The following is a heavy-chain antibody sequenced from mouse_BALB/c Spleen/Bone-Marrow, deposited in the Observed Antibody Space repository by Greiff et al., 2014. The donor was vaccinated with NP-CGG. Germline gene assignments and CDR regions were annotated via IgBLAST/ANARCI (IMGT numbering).Heavy chain of an antibody. D-gene: IGHD2-1*01. CDR3: ARGDLYYGNLYAMDY. V-gene: IGHV1-54*01. J-gene: IGHJ4*01. CDR1: GYAFTNYL. CDR2: INPGSGGT. Sequence: QVQLQQPGAELVRPGTSVKVSRKASGYAFTNYLIEWIKKRPGQGLEWIGVINPGSGGTNYNEKFKGKATLTADKSSSTAYMQLSSLTSDDSAVYFCARGDLYYGNLYAMDYWGQGTSVTVSS.